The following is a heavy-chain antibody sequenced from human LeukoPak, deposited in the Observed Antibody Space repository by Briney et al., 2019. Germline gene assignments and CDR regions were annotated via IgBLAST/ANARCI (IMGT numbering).Heavy chain of an antibody. CDR3: ARDPHALDY. CDR1: GFAFSSYA. V-gene: IGHV3-30-3*01. Sequence: PGGSLRLSCAASGFAFSSYAMYWVRQAPGKGLEWVAVISYDESNKYYADSLEGRFTISRDNSKNTLYLQMNRLRAEDTAVYYCARDPHALDYWGQGTLVTVSS. CDR2: ISYDESNK. J-gene: IGHJ4*02.